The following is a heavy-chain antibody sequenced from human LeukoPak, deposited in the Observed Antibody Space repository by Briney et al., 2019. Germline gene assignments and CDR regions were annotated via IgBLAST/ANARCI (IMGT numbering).Heavy chain of an antibody. CDR3: ARQSGTYWGLDY. Sequence: ASVTVSCKASGYTFTDYYIHWVRQAPGHGLEWLGWMNVKTGATSSAQKFPGRFTMTRDTSIGTASMEFSSLTSDDTAVYYCARQSGTYWGLDYWGQGTLVTVSS. J-gene: IGHJ4*02. CDR2: MNVKTGAT. V-gene: IGHV1-2*02. D-gene: IGHD1-26*01. CDR1: GYTFTDYY.